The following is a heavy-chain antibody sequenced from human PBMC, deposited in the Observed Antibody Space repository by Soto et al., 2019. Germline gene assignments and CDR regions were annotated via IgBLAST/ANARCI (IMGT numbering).Heavy chain of an antibody. CDR1: GGSISSADYS. Sequence: QLQLQESGSGLVKPSQTLSLTYTVSGGSISSADYSWNWIRQPPGKGLEWIGYIYHAGNSYSNPSLRSRVTMSVDRSKNQFSLKVSSVTAADTAVYYCARETRAPYYYGLDVWGQGTTVTVSS. V-gene: IGHV4-30-2*01. CDR3: ARETRAPYYYGLDV. J-gene: IGHJ6*02. D-gene: IGHD4-17*01. CDR2: IYHAGNS.